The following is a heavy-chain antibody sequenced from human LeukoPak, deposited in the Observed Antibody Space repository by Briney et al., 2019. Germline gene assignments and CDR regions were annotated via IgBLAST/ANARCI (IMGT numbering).Heavy chain of an antibody. Sequence: GGSLRLSCAASGFTYSHYGMHWVRQAPGKGLEWVAVIWSDGTEKYYGDAVKGRFTISRDNSVNTLYLQMNSLRGEDTAVYYCAKDAQRGFDYSNSLEHWGQGTLVTVSS. CDR3: AKDAQRGFDYSNSLEH. J-gene: IGHJ5*02. V-gene: IGHV3-33*06. D-gene: IGHD4-11*01. CDR2: IWSDGTEK. CDR1: GFTYSHYG.